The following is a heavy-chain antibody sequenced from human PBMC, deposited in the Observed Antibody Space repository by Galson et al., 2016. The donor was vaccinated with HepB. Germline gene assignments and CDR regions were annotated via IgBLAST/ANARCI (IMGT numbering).Heavy chain of an antibody. CDR3: ARGKDPSVEIYYYTMDV. CDR1: GFIFSRYS. Sequence: CAASGFIFSRYSMNWVRQAPGQGLEWVSYIVSGSDTIYYADSVKGRFTISRDSAKNSLYLQMIGLRDEDTAVYYCARGKDPSVEIYYYTMDVWGQGTTVTVSS. D-gene: IGHD5-12*01. J-gene: IGHJ6*02. V-gene: IGHV3-48*02. CDR2: IVSGSDTI.